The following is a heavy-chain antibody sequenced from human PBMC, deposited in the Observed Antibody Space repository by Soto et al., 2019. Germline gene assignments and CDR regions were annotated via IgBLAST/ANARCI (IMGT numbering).Heavy chain of an antibody. J-gene: IGHJ3*02. V-gene: IGHV1-8*01. D-gene: IGHD3-16*01. Sequence: QVQLVQSGAEVKKPGASVKVSCKASGYTFTSYDINWVRQATGQGLEWMGWMNPNSGNTGYAQKFQGRVTMTRNTSISTAYMELSSLRSEDTAVYYCARGLRYYDYVWGGSNDAFDIWGQGTMVTVSS. CDR3: ARGLRYYDYVWGGSNDAFDI. CDR2: MNPNSGNT. CDR1: GYTFTSYD.